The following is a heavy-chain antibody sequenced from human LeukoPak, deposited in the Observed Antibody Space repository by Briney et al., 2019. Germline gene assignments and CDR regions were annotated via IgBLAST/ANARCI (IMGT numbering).Heavy chain of an antibody. Sequence: SSQTLSLTCTVSGGSISSGDYYWSWLRQPPGKGLEWIGYIYYSGSTYYNPSLKSRVTISVDTSKNQFSLKLSSVTAADTAVYYCAREGYSGSYYDWFDPWGQGTLVTVSS. V-gene: IGHV4-30-4*01. CDR3: AREGYSGSYYDWFDP. J-gene: IGHJ5*02. D-gene: IGHD1-26*01. CDR1: GGSISSGDYY. CDR2: IYYSGST.